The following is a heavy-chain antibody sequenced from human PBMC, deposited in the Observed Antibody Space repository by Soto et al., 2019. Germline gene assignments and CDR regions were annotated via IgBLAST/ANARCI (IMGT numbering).Heavy chain of an antibody. D-gene: IGHD3-9*01. J-gene: IGHJ4*02. CDR1: GFTFSSYG. CDR2: IWYEGSNK. CDR3: AREIPYYDILTGRFDY. Sequence: QVQLVESGGGVVQPGRSLRLSCAASGFTFSSYGMHWVRQASGKGLEWVAVIWYEGSNKYYVDSVQGRFTIPRDNSKNTLYLQMNSLRAEATAVYYCAREIPYYDILTGRFDYWGQGTLVTVSS. V-gene: IGHV3-33*01.